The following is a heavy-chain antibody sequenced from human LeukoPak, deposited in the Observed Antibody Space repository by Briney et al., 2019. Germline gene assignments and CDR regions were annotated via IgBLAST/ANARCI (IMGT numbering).Heavy chain of an antibody. CDR3: ARGKAAAGDYFDY. Sequence: GRSLRLSCAASGFTFSSYAMHWVRQAPGKGLEWVAVISYDGSNKYYADSVKGRFTISRDNSKNTLYLQMNSLGAEDTAVYYCARGKAAAGDYFDYWGQGTLVTVSS. D-gene: IGHD6-13*01. V-gene: IGHV3-30-3*01. CDR2: ISYDGSNK. CDR1: GFTFSSYA. J-gene: IGHJ4*02.